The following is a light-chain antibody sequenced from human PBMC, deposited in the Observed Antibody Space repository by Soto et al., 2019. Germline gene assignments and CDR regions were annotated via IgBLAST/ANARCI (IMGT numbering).Light chain of an antibody. V-gene: IGKV3-20*01. CDR1: QNIITY. CDR3: QHYYRLPPT. J-gene: IGKJ2*01. Sequence: EIVLTQSPGTLSLSPGERATLSCRASQNIITYLAWYQQKPGQAPRLLIYGASTRATGVSDRLSGSGSGADFTLTINRLEPEDFAVYFCQHYYRLPPTYGQGTKLEV. CDR2: GAS.